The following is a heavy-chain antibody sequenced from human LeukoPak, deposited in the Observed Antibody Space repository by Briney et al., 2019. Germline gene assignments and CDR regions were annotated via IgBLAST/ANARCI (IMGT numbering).Heavy chain of an antibody. J-gene: IGHJ4*02. V-gene: IGHV3-53*01. CDR2: IYSDGTT. Sequence: PGGSLRLSCAASGFTVSTNYMTWVRQAPGKGLEWVSVIYSDGTTYYADSVKGRFTISRDNSKNTVYLQMNSLRAEDTAVYYCARGLGHGSGPVDHRGQGTLVTLSS. CDR3: ARGLGHGSGPVDH. CDR1: GFTVSTNY. D-gene: IGHD3-10*01.